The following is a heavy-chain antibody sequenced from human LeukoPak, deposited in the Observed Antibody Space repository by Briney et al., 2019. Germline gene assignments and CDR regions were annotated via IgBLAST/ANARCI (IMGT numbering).Heavy chain of an antibody. V-gene: IGHV1-2*02. Sequence: ASVKVSCKASGYTFTGYFLHWVRQAPGQGLEWMGWINPDSGVTSYAQRFQGRVTMTRDTSISTAYMELSRLRSDDTAVYYCASLDKGNDVVFDYWGQGTLVTVSS. CDR1: GYTFTGYF. D-gene: IGHD1-1*01. CDR2: INPDSGVT. J-gene: IGHJ4*02. CDR3: ASLDKGNDVVFDY.